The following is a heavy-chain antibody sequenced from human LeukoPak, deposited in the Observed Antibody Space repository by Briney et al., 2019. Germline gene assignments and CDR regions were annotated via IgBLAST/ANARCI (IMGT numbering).Heavy chain of an antibody. J-gene: IGHJ6*03. CDR2: INHSGST. Sequence: PSETLSLTCAVCGGSFSGYYWSWIRQPPGKGLEWIGEINHSGSTNYNPSLKSRVTISVDTSKNQFSLKLSSVTAADTAVYYCARGYCSSTSCYYYYYYYMDVWGKGTTVTISS. V-gene: IGHV4-34*01. D-gene: IGHD2-2*01. CDR3: ARGYCSSTSCYYYYYYYMDV. CDR1: GGSFSGYY.